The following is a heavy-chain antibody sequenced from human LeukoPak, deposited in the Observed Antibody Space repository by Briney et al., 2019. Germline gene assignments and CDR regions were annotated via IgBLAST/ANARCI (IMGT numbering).Heavy chain of an antibody. V-gene: IGHV5-51*01. CDR1: GSIFTSYW. CDR3: ARLVGYSSSSNYGMDV. Sequence: GASLQISGEGSGSIFTSYWIGWGRQLPGKGLGGMGIIYPGDSDTKYSPSFQGQVTIPADKSISTAYLQWSSLKPSDTAMYYCARLVGYSSSSNYGMDVWGQGTTVTVSS. D-gene: IGHD6-6*01. J-gene: IGHJ6*02. CDR2: IYPGDSDT.